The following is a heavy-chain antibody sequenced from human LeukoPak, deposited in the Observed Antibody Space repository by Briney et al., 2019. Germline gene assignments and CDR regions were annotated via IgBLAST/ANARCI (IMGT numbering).Heavy chain of an antibody. D-gene: IGHD6-19*01. Sequence: PGGSLRLSCAASGFTVSSNYMSWVRQAPGKGLEWVSVIYSGGSTYYADSVKGRFTISRDNSKNTLYLQMNSLRVEDTAVYYCAKDWGSSGWYNWFDPWGQGTLVTVSS. CDR1: GFTVSSNY. V-gene: IGHV3-53*05. J-gene: IGHJ5*02. CDR3: AKDWGSSGWYNWFDP. CDR2: IYSGGST.